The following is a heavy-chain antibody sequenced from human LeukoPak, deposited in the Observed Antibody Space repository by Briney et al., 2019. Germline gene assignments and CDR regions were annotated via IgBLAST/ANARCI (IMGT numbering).Heavy chain of an antibody. CDR1: GFIFSGHA. J-gene: IGHJ4*02. Sequence: GRSLTLSCAASGFIFSGHAMHWVRQAPGKGLEWVAVVSYDGIEKHHAESVKGRFTVSRDNSKNTLYLQMRSLTTEDTAVYYCARAGIVGADYWGQGTLVTVSS. CDR3: ARAGIVGADY. D-gene: IGHD1-26*01. CDR2: VSYDGIEK. V-gene: IGHV3-30-3*01.